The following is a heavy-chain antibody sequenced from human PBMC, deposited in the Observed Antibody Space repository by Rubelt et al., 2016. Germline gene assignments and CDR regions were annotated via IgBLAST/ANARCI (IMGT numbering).Heavy chain of an antibody. CDR1: GFTFSRYA. J-gene: IGHJ4*02. D-gene: IGHD6-19*01. CDR2: ISDSGGSK. V-gene: IGHV3-23*04. CDR3: AKDGRVESSGYGLPDYFDY. Sequence: VQLVESGGGVVQPGRSLRLSCAASGFTFSRYAIHWVRQAPGKGLEWVSAISDSGGSKYYADSVKGRFTISRDNSKNTLYLQMNSLGAYDTAVYYCAKDGRVESSGYGLPDYFDYWGQGTLVTVSS.